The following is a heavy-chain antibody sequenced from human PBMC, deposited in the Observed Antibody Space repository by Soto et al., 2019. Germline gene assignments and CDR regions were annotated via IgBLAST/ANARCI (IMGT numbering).Heavy chain of an antibody. CDR2: IYHSGST. CDR3: ARGWGSGGSGFDP. V-gene: IGHV4-38-2*01. CDR1: GYSISSGYY. J-gene: IGHJ5*02. Sequence: SETLSLTCAVSGYSISSGYYWGWIRQPPGKGLEWIGSIYHSGSTYYNPSLKSRVTISVDTSKNQFSLKLSSVTAADTAVYYCARGWGSGGSGFDPWGQGTLVTVSS. D-gene: IGHD2-15*01.